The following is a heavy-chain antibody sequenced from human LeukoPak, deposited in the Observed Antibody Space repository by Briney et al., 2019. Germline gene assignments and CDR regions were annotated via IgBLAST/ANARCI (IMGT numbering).Heavy chain of an antibody. V-gene: IGHV4-59*01. Sequence: PSETLSLTCTVSGGSISNYYWSWIRQPPGKGLEWIGYIYYSGSTNYNPSLKSRVTISVDTSKNQFSLKLSSVTAADTAVYYCARAGMVRGITSRAFDIWGQGTMVTVSS. D-gene: IGHD3-10*01. CDR1: GGSISNYY. CDR3: ARAGMVRGITSRAFDI. J-gene: IGHJ3*02. CDR2: IYYSGST.